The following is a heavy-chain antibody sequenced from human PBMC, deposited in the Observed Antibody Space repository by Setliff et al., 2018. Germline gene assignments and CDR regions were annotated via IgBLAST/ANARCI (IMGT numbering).Heavy chain of an antibody. V-gene: IGHV3-23*01. CDR1: AFTFSKYA. CDR2: ITVSGHST. D-gene: IGHD4-17*01. CDR3: SRDPNGDYVGAFDP. J-gene: IGHJ5*02. Sequence: GSLRLSCAASAFTFSKYAVTWLRQVPGEGLEWVSSITVSGHSTYADSVKGRFSISRDNSRNTLYLQMNSLRAEDTASYFCSRDPNGDYVGAFDPWGQRILVTVSS.